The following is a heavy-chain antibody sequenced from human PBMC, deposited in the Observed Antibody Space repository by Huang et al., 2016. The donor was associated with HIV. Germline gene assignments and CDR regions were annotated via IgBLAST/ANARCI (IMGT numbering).Heavy chain of an antibody. CDR3: ARHFSYYDSSGYTPWDAFDI. CDR1: GGSITSSSYY. V-gene: IGHV4-39*01. CDR2: IYYSGIT. J-gene: IGHJ3*02. D-gene: IGHD3-22*01. Sequence: QLQLQGSGPGLVKPSETLSLTCTVSGGSITSSSYYWGWIRQPPGKGLEWVGSIYYSGITDYNPSLKSRVTVSVDTSKNQFSRKLSSVTAADTAVYYCARHFSYYDSSGYTPWDAFDIWGQGTMVTVSS.